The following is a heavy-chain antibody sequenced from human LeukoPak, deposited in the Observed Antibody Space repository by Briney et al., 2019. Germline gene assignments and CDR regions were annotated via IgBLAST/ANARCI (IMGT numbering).Heavy chain of an antibody. D-gene: IGHD3-9*01. CDR2: ICGSGGST. V-gene: IGHV3-23*01. J-gene: IGHJ4*02. CDR3: AKMTYYDILTGYGRTI. CDR1: GFTFSSYA. Sequence: GGSLRLSCAASGFTFSSYAMSGVRQPPGKGLEWVPAICGSGGSTYYADSVKGRFTISRDNSKNTLYLQMNSLRAEDTAVYYCAKMTYYDILTGYGRTIWGQGTLVTVSS.